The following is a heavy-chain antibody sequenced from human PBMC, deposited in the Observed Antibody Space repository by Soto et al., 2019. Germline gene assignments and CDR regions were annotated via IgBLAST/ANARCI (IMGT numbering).Heavy chain of an antibody. CDR3: ARGSAYYDFWSGYSSYYYYGMDV. CDR2: INHSGST. J-gene: IGHJ6*02. Sequence: SETLSLTCAVYCGSFSGYYWSWIRQPPGKGLEWIGEINHSGSTNYNPSLKSRATISVDTSKNQFSLKLSSVTAADTAVYYCARGSAYYDFWSGYSSYYYYGMDVWGQGTTVTVSS. CDR1: CGSFSGYY. D-gene: IGHD3-3*01. V-gene: IGHV4-34*01.